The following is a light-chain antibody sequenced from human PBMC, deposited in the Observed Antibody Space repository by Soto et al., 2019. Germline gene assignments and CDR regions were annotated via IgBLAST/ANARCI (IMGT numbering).Light chain of an antibody. J-gene: IGLJ2*01. V-gene: IGLV2-14*01. CDR1: SSDIGGYNY. CDR2: EVS. Sequence: QSALTQPASVSGSPGQSITISCTGTSSDIGGYNYVSWHQQHPGKAPKVMIYEVSNRPSGVSSRFSGSKSGNTASLTISGLQAEDEADYYCSSYTSSSTLVFGGGTKLTVL. CDR3: SSYTSSSTLV.